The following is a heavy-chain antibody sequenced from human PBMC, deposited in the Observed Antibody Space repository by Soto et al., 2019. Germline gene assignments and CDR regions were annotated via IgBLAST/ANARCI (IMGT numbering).Heavy chain of an antibody. Sequence: TLSLTCTVSGGSISSGGYYWSWIRQHPGKGLEWIGYIYYSGSTYYNPSLKSRVTISVDTSKNQFSLKLSSVTAADTAVYYCARGAIVGATVYYGMDVWGQGTTVTVSS. CDR3: ARGAIVGATVYYGMDV. J-gene: IGHJ6*02. D-gene: IGHD1-26*01. CDR1: GGSISSGGYY. V-gene: IGHV4-31*03. CDR2: IYYSGST.